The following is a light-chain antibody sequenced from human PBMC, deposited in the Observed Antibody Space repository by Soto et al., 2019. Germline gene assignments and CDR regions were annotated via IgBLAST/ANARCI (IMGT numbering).Light chain of an antibody. V-gene: IGKV2-30*01. Sequence: DVVLTQSPLSLPVTLGQPASISCTSSQALVYGDGNTYMIWVQQRPGQSPRGLIYNVPRRDSGVPDRFSGSGSGTDFTLKISRVEAEDVGIYYCMQNTHWPRTFGQGTKVDIK. J-gene: IGKJ1*01. CDR1: QALVYGDGNTY. CDR3: MQNTHWPRT. CDR2: NVP.